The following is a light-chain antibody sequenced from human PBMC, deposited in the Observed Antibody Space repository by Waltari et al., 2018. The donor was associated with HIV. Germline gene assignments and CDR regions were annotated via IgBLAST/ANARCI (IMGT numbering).Light chain of an antibody. V-gene: IGKV1-39*01. CDR3: QQSYNTPLT. CDR1: QSISSY. Sequence: DIQMTQSPSSLSASVGDRVTITCRASQSISSYLNWYQYKPGTAPKLLIYAASSLQSGVPSRFSGRGSGTDFTLTISSLQPEDFATYYCQQSYNTPLTFGAGTKVEIK. CDR2: AAS. J-gene: IGKJ4*01.